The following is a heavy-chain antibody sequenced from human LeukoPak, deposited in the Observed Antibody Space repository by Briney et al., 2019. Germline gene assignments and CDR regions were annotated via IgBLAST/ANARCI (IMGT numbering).Heavy chain of an antibody. CDR3: ARRGDWLDF. Sequence: SETLSLTCTVSGGSISRNYWSWIRQPAGKGLEWIGHIYDSGTNYNPSLKSRASMSLDTSKNHFSLRLSSVTAADTAVYYCARRGDWLDFWGQGTLVTVSS. V-gene: IGHV4-4*07. D-gene: IGHD3-16*01. CDR2: IYDSGT. CDR1: GGSISRNY. J-gene: IGHJ4*02.